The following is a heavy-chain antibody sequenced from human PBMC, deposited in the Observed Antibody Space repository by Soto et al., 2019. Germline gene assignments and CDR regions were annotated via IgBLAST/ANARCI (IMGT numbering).Heavy chain of an antibody. CDR2: IYYSGST. CDR3: ASTSTRVVVPGEYFDY. V-gene: IGHV4-31*03. J-gene: IGHJ4*02. CDR1: GGSISSGGYY. D-gene: IGHD2-15*01. Sequence: PSETLSLTCTVSGGSISSGGYYWSWIRQHPGKGLEWIGYIYYSGSTYYNPSLKSRVTISVDTSKNQFSLKLSSVTAADTAVYYCASTSTRVVVPGEYFDYWGQGTLVTVSS.